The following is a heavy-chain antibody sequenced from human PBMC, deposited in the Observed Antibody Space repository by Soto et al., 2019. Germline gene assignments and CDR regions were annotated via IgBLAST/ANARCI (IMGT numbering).Heavy chain of an antibody. V-gene: IGHV6-1*01. CDR1: GDSVSSNRAA. Sequence: PLQTLSRTCAISGDSVSSNRAAWNCIRQSPSRGLEWLGRTYYRTKWYNDYAVSVKSRITINPDTTKNQFSLQLNSVTPEDASVYYCGRAWGFSSGWYGSFSYWGQGTLVTVSS. D-gene: IGHD6-19*01. CDR2: TYYRTKWYN. CDR3: GRAWGFSSGWYGSFSY. J-gene: IGHJ4*02.